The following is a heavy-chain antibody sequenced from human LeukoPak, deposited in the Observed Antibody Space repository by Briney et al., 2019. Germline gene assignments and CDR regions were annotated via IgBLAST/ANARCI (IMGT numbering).Heavy chain of an antibody. CDR2: IYTSGST. CDR3: ASSQDDFWSGYYQDYYMDV. D-gene: IGHD3-3*01. Sequence: PSETLSPTCTVSGGSISSYYWSWIRQPAGKGLEWIGRIYTSGSTNYNPSLKSRVTMSVDTSKNQFSLKLSSVTAADTAVYYCASSQDDFWSGYYQDYYMDVWGKGTTVTVSS. CDR1: GGSISSYY. J-gene: IGHJ6*03. V-gene: IGHV4-4*07.